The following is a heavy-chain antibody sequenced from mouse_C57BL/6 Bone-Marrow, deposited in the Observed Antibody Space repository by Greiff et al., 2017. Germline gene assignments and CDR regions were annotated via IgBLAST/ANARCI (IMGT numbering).Heavy chain of an antibody. J-gene: IGHJ4*01. CDR3: ARCYDYEYAIDY. CDR1: GYSFTDYN. Sequence: VQLKESGPELVKPGASVKISCKASGYSFTDYNMNWVKQSTGKSLEWIGVINPNYGTTSYNQKFKGKATVTVDQSSSTSYMQLNILTTEDSAVYYCARCYDYEYAIDYWGQGTSVTVSS. CDR2: INPNYGTT. V-gene: IGHV1-39*01. D-gene: IGHD2-4*01.